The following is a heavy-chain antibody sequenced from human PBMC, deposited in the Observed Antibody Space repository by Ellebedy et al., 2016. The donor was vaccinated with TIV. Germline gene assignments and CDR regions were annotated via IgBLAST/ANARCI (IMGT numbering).Heavy chain of an antibody. CDR2: IYHSGST. CDR1: GYSIRSGYY. D-gene: IGHD3/OR15-3a*01. Sequence: SETLSLXXSVSGYSIRSGYYWGWIRQPPGKGLEWIGNIYHSGSTYYNPSLRSRVTLSLDTSKNHLSLRLTSVTAADTAVYYCARTDLRYGMDVWGQGTTVTVS. J-gene: IGHJ6*02. CDR3: ARTDLRYGMDV. V-gene: IGHV4-38-2*02.